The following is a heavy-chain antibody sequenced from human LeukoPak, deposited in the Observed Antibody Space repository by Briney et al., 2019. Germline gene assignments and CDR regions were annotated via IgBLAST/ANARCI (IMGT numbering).Heavy chain of an antibody. D-gene: IGHD1-26*01. CDR3: AREVGPGYDI. J-gene: IGHJ3*02. V-gene: IGHV4-34*01. CDR2: INHSGST. Sequence: PSETLSLTCAVYGGSFSGYYWSWIRQPPGKGLEWIGEINHSGSTNYNPSLKSRVTISVDKSKNQFSLKLSSVTAADTAVYYCAREVGPGYDIWGQGTMVTVSS. CDR1: GGSFSGYY.